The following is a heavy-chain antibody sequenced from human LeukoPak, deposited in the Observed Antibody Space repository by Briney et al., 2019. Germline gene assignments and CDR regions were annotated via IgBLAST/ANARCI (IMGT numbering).Heavy chain of an antibody. J-gene: IGHJ4*02. CDR2: IIPILGIA. CDR1: GGTVSSYA. Sequence: GASVKVSCKASGGTVSSYAISWVRQAPGQGLEWMGRIIPILGIANYAQKFQGRVTITADKSTSTAYMELSSLRSEDTAVYYCASMTTVTRPPYYWGQGTLVTVSS. V-gene: IGHV1-69*04. D-gene: IGHD4-17*01. CDR3: ASMTTVTRPPYY.